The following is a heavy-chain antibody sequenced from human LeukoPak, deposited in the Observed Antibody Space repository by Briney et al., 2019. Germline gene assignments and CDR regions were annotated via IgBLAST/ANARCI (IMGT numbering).Heavy chain of an antibody. V-gene: IGHV4-4*09. CDR1: GGSISSYY. Sequence: PSETLSLTCTVSGGSISSYYWSWIRQPPGKGLEWIGYIYTSGSTNYNPSLKSRVTISVDTPKNQFSLKLSSVTAADTAVYYCARTQYDYYYYYMDVWGKGTTVTASS. D-gene: IGHD3-3*01. CDR3: ARTQYDYYYYYMDV. J-gene: IGHJ6*03. CDR2: IYTSGST.